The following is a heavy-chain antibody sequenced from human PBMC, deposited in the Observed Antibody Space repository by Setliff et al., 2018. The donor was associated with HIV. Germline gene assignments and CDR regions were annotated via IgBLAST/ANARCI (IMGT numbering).Heavy chain of an antibody. V-gene: IGHV7-4-1*02. D-gene: IGHD6-19*01. Sequence: ASVKVSCKTSGYTFTSYVINWVRQAPGQGLEWMGWINTKAGNPTYAQGFTGRFVFSLDTSVSTAYLQISSLQAEDSAVYYCATAYMKAPSRDSSGWYYFAYWGQGTLVTVSS. CDR2: INTKAGNP. J-gene: IGHJ4*02. CDR3: ATAYMKAPSRDSSGWYYFAY. CDR1: GYTFTSYV.